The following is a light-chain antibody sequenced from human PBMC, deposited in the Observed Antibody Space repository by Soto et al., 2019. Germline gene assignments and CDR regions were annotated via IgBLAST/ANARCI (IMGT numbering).Light chain of an antibody. CDR2: TAA. Sequence: IHMTQSPSSLSASVGDRVTITCRASKRITTYLNWYQQKPGKAPKLLISTAATLQGGVPSRFRGSGSGTDFTLTITTLQAEDFATYFCQQRYSTPYTFGQGTKLEIK. V-gene: IGKV1-39*01. J-gene: IGKJ2*01. CDR3: QQRYSTPYT. CDR1: KRITTY.